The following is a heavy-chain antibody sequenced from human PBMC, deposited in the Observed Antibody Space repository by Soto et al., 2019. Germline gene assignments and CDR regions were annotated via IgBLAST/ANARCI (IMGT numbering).Heavy chain of an antibody. CDR1: GFTFSSYG. J-gene: IGHJ6*02. V-gene: IGHV3-30*18. CDR2: ISYDGSNK. Sequence: GGSLRLSCAASGFTFSSYGMHWVRQAPGKGLEWVAVISYDGSNKYYADSVKGRFTISRDNSKNTLYLQMNSLRAEDTAVYYCAKETTEGGYYYYYGMDVWGQGTTVTVS. D-gene: IGHD1-1*01. CDR3: AKETTEGGYYYYYGMDV.